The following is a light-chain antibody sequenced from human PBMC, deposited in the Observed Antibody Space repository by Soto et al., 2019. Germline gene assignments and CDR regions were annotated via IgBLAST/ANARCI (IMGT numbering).Light chain of an antibody. V-gene: IGKV3D-15*01. CDR2: GAS. J-gene: IGKJ4*01. CDR3: QQYDNWPLT. CDR1: QSVDSN. Sequence: EIVMTQSPATLSVSPGERATLSCRASQSVDSNLAWYQQKPGQAPRLLIFGASTRATGIPARFSGSGSGTDFTLTISRRQSEDFGVYFCQQYDNWPLTFGGGTKVEIK.